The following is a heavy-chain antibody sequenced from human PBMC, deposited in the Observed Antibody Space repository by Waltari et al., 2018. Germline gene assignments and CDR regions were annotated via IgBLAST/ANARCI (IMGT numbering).Heavy chain of an antibody. CDR1: GFTFSCSA. CDR2: IRSKAHNYAT. V-gene: IGHV3-73*01. J-gene: IGHJ5*02. CDR3: TRQEPWRFDP. D-gene: IGHD1-1*01. Sequence: VQLVESGGGLVQPGGSLNLSCAASGFTFSCSAMHWVRQASGKGLEWVGRIRSKAHNYATAYAASVKGRFTISRDDSKNTAYLQMNSLKTEDTAVYYCTRQEPWRFDPWGQGTLVTVSS.